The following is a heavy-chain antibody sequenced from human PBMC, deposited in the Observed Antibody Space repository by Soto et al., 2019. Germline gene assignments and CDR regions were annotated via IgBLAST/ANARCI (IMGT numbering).Heavy chain of an antibody. CDR2: IRGGGGSS. J-gene: IGHJ4*02. Sequence: EVQLLESGGGLVEPGGSLRLSCTASGFTFSSYAMSWVRQAPGKGLEWVSGIRGGGGSSYYADSVKGRFTISRDNSKNALYLQMNSLGAEDTAVYYCAKESAADFGDYCDSWGQGTLVSVSS. CDR1: GFTFSSYA. V-gene: IGHV3-23*01. CDR3: AKESAADFGDYCDS. D-gene: IGHD4-17*01.